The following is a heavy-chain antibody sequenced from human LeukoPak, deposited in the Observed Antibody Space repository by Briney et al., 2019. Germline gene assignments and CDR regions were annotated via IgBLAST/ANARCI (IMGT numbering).Heavy chain of an antibody. Sequence: GGSLRLSCAASGFTFSSYSMNWVRQAPGKGLEWVSLISWDGGSTYYADSVKGRFTISRDNSKNSLYLQMNSLRTVDTALYYCAKDGAYCSGGSCYSKHRYYYYYMDVWGKGTTVTVSS. CDR2: ISWDGGST. J-gene: IGHJ6*03. CDR3: AKDGAYCSGGSCYSKHRYYYYYMDV. V-gene: IGHV3-43*01. D-gene: IGHD2-15*01. CDR1: GFTFSSYS.